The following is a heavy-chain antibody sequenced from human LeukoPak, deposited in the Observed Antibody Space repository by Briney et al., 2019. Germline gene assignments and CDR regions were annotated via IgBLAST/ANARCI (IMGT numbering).Heavy chain of an antibody. Sequence: GGSLRLSCAASGFTFSTYWMHWVRQAPGKGPVWVSRISSDGSNTIYADSVKGRFTISRDNAKNTLYLQMNSLRAEDAAVYYCVRDKISGWFVDQWGQGTLVTDSS. D-gene: IGHD6-19*01. J-gene: IGHJ4*02. CDR1: GFTFSTYW. V-gene: IGHV3-74*01. CDR3: VRDKISGWFVDQ. CDR2: ISSDGSNT.